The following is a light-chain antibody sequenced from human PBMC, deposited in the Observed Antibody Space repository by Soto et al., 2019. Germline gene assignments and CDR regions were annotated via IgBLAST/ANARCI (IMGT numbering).Light chain of an antibody. J-gene: IGKJ5*01. CDR2: YIS. Sequence: TQSPSSLSASVGDRVTITCRASQSAGNFLAWYQQKPGQAPRLLIYYISTRATGIPARFSGSGSGTEFTLTINSLQSEDSAVYYCQQHNQWPITFGQGTRLEIK. CDR1: QSAGNF. CDR3: QQHNQWPIT. V-gene: IGKV3D-15*01.